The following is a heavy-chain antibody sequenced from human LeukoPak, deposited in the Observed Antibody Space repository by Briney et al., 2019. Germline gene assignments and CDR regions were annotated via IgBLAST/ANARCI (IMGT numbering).Heavy chain of an antibody. CDR1: GFTVSSNY. J-gene: IGHJ4*02. CDR2: IYSGGST. D-gene: IGHD4-17*01. Sequence: GGSLRLSCAASGFTVSSNYMSWVRQAPGKGLEWVSVIYSGGSTYYADSVTGRFTISRDNSKNTLYLQMNSLRAEDTAVYYCARGDYGDYLYFDYWGQGTLVTVSS. V-gene: IGHV3-53*01. CDR3: ARGDYGDYLYFDY.